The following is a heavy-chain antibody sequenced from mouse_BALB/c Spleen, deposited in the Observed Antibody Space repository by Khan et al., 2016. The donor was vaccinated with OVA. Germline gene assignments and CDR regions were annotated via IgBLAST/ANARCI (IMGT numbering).Heavy chain of an antibody. CDR1: GYSITSDYA. V-gene: IGHV3-2*02. D-gene: IGHD2-3*01. Sequence: EVQLQESGPGLVKPSQSLSLTCTVTGYSITSDYAWNWIRQFPGNTLEWMGYISYSGSTNYNPSLKIRISITRDTSKNQFILQLNSVTTEDTATYYCARDGSRYNYAMDYWGQGTSVTVSS. CDR3: ARDGSRYNYAMDY. J-gene: IGHJ4*01. CDR2: ISYSGST.